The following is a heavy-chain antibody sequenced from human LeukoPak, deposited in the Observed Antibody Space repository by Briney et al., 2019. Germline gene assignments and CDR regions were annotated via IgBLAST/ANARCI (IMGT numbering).Heavy chain of an antibody. CDR1: GGSISSYY. CDR3: ASTGYSSGWYPRYYFDY. J-gene: IGHJ4*02. CDR2: IYYSGGT. D-gene: IGHD6-19*01. Sequence: SETLSLTCTVSGGSISSYYWSWIRQPPGKGLEWIGYIYYSGGTNYNPSPKSRVTISVDTSKNQFSLKLSSVTAADTAVYYCASTGYSSGWYPRYYFDYWGQGTLVTVSS. V-gene: IGHV4-59*01.